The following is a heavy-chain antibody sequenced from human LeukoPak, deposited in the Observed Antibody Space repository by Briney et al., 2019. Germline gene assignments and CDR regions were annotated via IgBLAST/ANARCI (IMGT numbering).Heavy chain of an antibody. CDR3: ARDLSRDGCNR. J-gene: IGHJ5*02. V-gene: IGHV4-38-2*02. CDR2: IYHSGST. CDR1: GYSISSGYY. Sequence: SETLSLTCTVSGYSISSGYYWGWIRQPPGKGLEWIGSIYHSGSTYYNPSLKSRVTISLDTSKNQFSLRLSSVTTADTVMYYCARDLSRDGCNRWGQGTLVTVSS. D-gene: IGHD5-24*01.